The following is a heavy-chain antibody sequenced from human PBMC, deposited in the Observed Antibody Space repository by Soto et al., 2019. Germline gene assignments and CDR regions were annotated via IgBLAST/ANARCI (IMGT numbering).Heavy chain of an antibody. J-gene: IGHJ6*02. CDR1: GFTFSNYW. D-gene: IGHD3-10*02. V-gene: IGHV3-74*01. Sequence: EVQLVESGGGVVQPGGSLRLSCAASGFTFSNYWIHWVRQAPGTGLMWVSRINTDGASPRFADSVKGRITISRDNAKNTVYLQMTSLRAEDTAVYYCVREGFTMIGGSGMDVWGQGTTVTVAS. CDR3: VREGFTMIGGSGMDV. CDR2: INTDGASP.